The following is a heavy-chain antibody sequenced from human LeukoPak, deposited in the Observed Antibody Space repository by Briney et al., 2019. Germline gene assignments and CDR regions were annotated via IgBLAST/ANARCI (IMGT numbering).Heavy chain of an antibody. CDR1: GGSISSYY. CDR2: IYYSGST. D-gene: IGHD5-18*01. J-gene: IGHJ3*02. V-gene: IGHV4-59*01. CDR3: ARVVTEEDAFDI. Sequence: SETLSLTCTVSGGSISSYYWSWIRQPPGKGLEWIGYIYYSGSTNYNPSLKSRVTISVDTSKNQFSLKLSSVTAADTAVYYCARVVTEEDAFDIWGQGTMVTVSS.